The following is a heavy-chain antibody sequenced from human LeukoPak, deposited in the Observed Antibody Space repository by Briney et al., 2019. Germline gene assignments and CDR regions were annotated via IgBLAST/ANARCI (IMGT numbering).Heavy chain of an antibody. CDR3: SRENGAFSPFGY. CDR1: GGSISNTNW. Sequence: SETLSLTCGVSGGSISNTNWWSWVRQPPGRGLEWIGEISLSGLTSYNPSLKSRVTVSLDKSKNHLSLNLTSVTAADTAVYYCSRENGAFSPFGYWGQGTLVTAPS. V-gene: IGHV4-4*02. CDR2: ISLSGLT. J-gene: IGHJ4*02. D-gene: IGHD2-8*01.